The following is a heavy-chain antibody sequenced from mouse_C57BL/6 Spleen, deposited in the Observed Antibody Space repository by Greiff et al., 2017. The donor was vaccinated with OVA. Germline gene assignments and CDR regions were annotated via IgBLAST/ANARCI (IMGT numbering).Heavy chain of an antibody. CDR3: ARRDYYGMLYYAMDY. CDR2: IYPGDGDT. D-gene: IGHD1-1*01. Sequence: QVQLQQSGAELVKPGASVKISCKASGYAFSSYWMNWVKQRPGKGLEWIGQIYPGDGDTNYNGKFKGKATLTADKSSSTAYMQLSSLTSEDSAVYFCARRDYYGMLYYAMDYWGQGTSVTVSS. V-gene: IGHV1-80*01. CDR1: GYAFSSYW. J-gene: IGHJ4*01.